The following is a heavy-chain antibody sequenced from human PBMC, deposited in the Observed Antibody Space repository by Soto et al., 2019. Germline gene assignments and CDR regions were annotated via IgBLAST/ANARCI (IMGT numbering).Heavy chain of an antibody. Sequence: QITLKESGPTLVKPTQTLTLTCTFSGFSLSTSGVGVGWIRQPPGKALEWLALIYWDDDKRYSPSLKSRLTITKDTSKNQVVLTMTNMDPVDTDTYYCAHGEGGYDLDYYYYYGMDVWGQGTTVTVSS. CDR2: IYWDDDK. CDR3: AHGEGGYDLDYYYYYGMDV. CDR1: GFSLSTSGVG. J-gene: IGHJ6*02. D-gene: IGHD5-12*01. V-gene: IGHV2-5*02.